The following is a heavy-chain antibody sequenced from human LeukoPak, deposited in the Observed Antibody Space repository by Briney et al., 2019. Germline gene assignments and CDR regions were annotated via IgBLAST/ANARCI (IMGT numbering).Heavy chain of an antibody. Sequence: SETLSLTCTVSGGSVSSGSYYWSWIRQPPGTGLEWIGYIYYSGSTNYNPSLKSRVTISVDTSKNQFSLKLSSVTAADTAVYYCARAACSSTSCYYYYGMDVWGQGTTVTVSS. J-gene: IGHJ6*02. CDR3: ARAACSSTSCYYYYGMDV. D-gene: IGHD2-2*01. CDR1: GGSVSSGSYY. CDR2: IYYSGST. V-gene: IGHV4-61*01.